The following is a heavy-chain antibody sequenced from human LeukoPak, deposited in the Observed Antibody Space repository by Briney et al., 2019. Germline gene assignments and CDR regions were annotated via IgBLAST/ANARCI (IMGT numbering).Heavy chain of an antibody. V-gene: IGHV4-59*12. Sequence: SETLSLTCTASGGSISSYYWSWIRQPPGKGLEWIGYIYYSGSTYYNPSLKSRVTISVDTSKNQFSLKLSSVTAADTAVYYCARGPPYYDSSGHPPGWGQGTLVTVSS. J-gene: IGHJ4*02. CDR2: IYYSGST. D-gene: IGHD3-22*01. CDR3: ARGPPYYDSSGHPPG. CDR1: GGSISSYY.